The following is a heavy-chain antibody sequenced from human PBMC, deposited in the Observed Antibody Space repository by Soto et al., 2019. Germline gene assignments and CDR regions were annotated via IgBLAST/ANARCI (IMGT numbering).Heavy chain of an antibody. D-gene: IGHD6-13*01. V-gene: IGHV4-34*09. CDR2: INHSGST. J-gene: IGHJ6*02. Sequence: SETLSLTCAVYGGSFSGYYWSWIRQPPGKGLEWIGEINHSGSTNYNPSLKSRVTISVDTSKNQFSLKLSSVTAADTAVYYCARDTYSSSSTKTWVGYYYGMDVWGQGTTVTVSS. CDR3: ARDTYSSSSTKTWVGYYYGMDV. CDR1: GGSFSGYY.